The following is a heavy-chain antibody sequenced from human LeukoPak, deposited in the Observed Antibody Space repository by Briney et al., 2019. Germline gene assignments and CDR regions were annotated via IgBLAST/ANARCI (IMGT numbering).Heavy chain of an antibody. V-gene: IGHV3-30-3*01. CDR3: ARTDTSGWSRPLDC. J-gene: IGHJ4*02. CDR2: ISSDGSNK. CDR1: GFTFSRYA. D-gene: IGHD6-19*01. Sequence: TGGSLRLSCAASGFTFSRYALHWVRQAPGKGLEWVAVISSDGSNKHYAGSVEGRFTISRDNYNNTLLLQMNSLRAEDTAVYYCARTDTSGWSRPLDCWGQGTLVTVSS.